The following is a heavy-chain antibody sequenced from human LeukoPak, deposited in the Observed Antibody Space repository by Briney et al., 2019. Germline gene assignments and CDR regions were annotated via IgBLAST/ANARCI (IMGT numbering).Heavy chain of an antibody. J-gene: IGHJ5*02. Sequence: KPSGTLSLTCTVSGGSISSYYWSWIRQPPGKGLEWIGYIYYSGSTNYNPSLKSRVTISVDTSKNQFSLKLSSVTAADTAVYYCAREGYCSGGSCYLYNWFDPWGQGTLVTVSS. CDR2: IYYSGST. CDR3: AREGYCSGGSCYLYNWFDP. V-gene: IGHV4-59*01. D-gene: IGHD2-15*01. CDR1: GGSISSYY.